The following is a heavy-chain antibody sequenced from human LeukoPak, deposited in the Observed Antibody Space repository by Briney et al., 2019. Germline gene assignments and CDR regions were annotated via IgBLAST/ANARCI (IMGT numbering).Heavy chain of an antibody. D-gene: IGHD3-16*01. CDR1: GFTVINNY. CDR2: IYSGGST. J-gene: IGHJ6*04. V-gene: IGHV3-53*01. Sequence: PGGSLRLSCAASGFTVINNYMTWVRQAPGKGLEWVSVIYSGGSTHYADSVKGRFTISRRNPKNPTYPQIKHLRSDDTGGDYFSTSPSWGVWGKGTTVTVSS. CDR3: STSPSWGV.